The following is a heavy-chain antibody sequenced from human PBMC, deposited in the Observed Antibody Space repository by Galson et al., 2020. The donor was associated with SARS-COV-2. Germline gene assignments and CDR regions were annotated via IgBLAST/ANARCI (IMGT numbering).Heavy chain of an antibody. CDR2: T. Sequence: TYYPGSVKGRFTISRENAKNSLYLQMNSLRAGDTAVYYCARARVVPAAIGYYYYYYMDVWGKGTTVTVSS. D-gene: IGHD2-2*01. J-gene: IGHJ6*03. V-gene: IGHV3-13*01. CDR3: ARARVVPAAIGYYYYYYMDV.